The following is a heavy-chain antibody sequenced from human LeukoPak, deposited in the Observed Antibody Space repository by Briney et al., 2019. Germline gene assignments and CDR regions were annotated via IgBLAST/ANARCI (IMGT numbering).Heavy chain of an antibody. Sequence: SETLSLTCGTSDFSISSAYYWGWIRQPPGKGLEWIGSFYHGGDTYYNPSLKSRVIISVDTPKNQFSLKLRSVTAADTAVYYCAGGIVGVHAYWGQGILVTVSS. J-gene: IGHJ4*02. CDR3: AGGIVGVHAY. V-gene: IGHV4-38-2*01. CDR2: FYHGGDT. D-gene: IGHD1-26*01. CDR1: DFSISSAYY.